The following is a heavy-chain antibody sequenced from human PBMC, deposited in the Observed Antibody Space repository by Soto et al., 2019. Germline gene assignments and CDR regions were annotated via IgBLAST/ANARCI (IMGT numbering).Heavy chain of an antibody. CDR1: GYIFTNYA. Sequence: QVQLVQSGAEVKKPGASVKVSCRASGYIFTNYAIHWVSQAPGHGREWMGWINAANGNTKYSQKIQDRVPITRDTSASTADMDRSSPRSEDTAVYYCTRGGQGGTASLGWFDPWGQGTLVPVSS. CDR3: TRGGQGGTASLGWFDP. CDR2: INAANGNT. J-gene: IGHJ5*02. D-gene: IGHD2-15*01. V-gene: IGHV1-3*01.